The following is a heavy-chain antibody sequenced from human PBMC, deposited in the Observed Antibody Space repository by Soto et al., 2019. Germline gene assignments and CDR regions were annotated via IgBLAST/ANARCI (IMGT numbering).Heavy chain of an antibody. V-gene: IGHV4-59*11. J-gene: IGHJ6*02. D-gene: IGHD3-16*01. CDR3: ARGGEGLDV. CDR1: GGSFTNHY. Sequence: SETLSLTCTVSGGSFTNHYWSWVRQAPWKGLEWIGYIHYSGAAKYSTSLQSRASLSVDTSKRQVFLRLTSVAAADTAIYFCARGGEGLDVWGQGTTVTVS. CDR2: IHYSGAA.